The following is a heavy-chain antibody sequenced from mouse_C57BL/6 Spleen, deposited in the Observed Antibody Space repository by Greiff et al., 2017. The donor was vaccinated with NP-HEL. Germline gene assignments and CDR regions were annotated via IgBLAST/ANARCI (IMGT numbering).Heavy chain of an antibody. J-gene: IGHJ3*01. D-gene: IGHD4-1*01. CDR2: IYPGDGDT. CDR1: GYAFSSYW. V-gene: IGHV1-80*01. CDR3: ARSTENWVFAY. Sequence: QVQLQQSGAELVKPGASVKISCKASGYAFSSYWMNWVKQRPGKGLEWIGQIYPGDGDTNYNGKFKGKATLTADKSSITAYMQLSSLTSEDSAVYFCARSTENWVFAYWGQGTLVTVSA.